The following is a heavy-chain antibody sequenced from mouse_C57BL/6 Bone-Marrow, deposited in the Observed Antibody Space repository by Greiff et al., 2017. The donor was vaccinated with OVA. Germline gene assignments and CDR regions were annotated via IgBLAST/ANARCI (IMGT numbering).Heavy chain of an antibody. V-gene: IGHV14-3*01. Sequence: VQLQQSVAELVRPGASVKLSCTASGFNIKNTYMHWVKQRPEQGLEWIGRIDPANGNTKYAPKFQGKAPITADTSSNTAYLQLSSLTSEDTAIYYCEEDDYDGGSWFAYWGQGTLVTVSA. CDR1: GFNIKNTY. D-gene: IGHD2-4*01. CDR2: IDPANGNT. CDR3: EEDDYDGGSWFAY. J-gene: IGHJ3*01.